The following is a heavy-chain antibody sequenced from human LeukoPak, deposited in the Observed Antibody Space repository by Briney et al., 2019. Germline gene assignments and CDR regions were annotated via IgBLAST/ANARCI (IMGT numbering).Heavy chain of an antibody. Sequence: SQTLSLTCTVSGGSISSGSYYWSWIRQPAGKGLEWIGRIYTSGSTNYNPSLKSRVTISVDTSKNQFSLKLSSVTAADTAVYYCARTVAAAARAHYYYYMDVWGKGTTVTVSS. V-gene: IGHV4-61*02. CDR1: GGSISSGSYY. CDR3: ARTVAAAARAHYYYYMDV. D-gene: IGHD6-13*01. J-gene: IGHJ6*03. CDR2: IYTSGST.